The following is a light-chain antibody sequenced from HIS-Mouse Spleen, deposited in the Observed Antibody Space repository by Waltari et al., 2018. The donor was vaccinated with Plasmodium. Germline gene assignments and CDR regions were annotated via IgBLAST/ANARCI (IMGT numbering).Light chain of an antibody. V-gene: IGKV3-15*01. Sequence: EIVMTQSPATLSVSPGERATLSCRASQSVSSNLAWYQQKPGPAPRLRVYGATTRATGIPARFSGSASGEEFTLTISSLRSEDFAVYYCQQYNNWSFTFGPGTKVDIK. CDR2: GAT. CDR3: QQYNNWSFT. CDR1: QSVSSN. J-gene: IGKJ3*01.